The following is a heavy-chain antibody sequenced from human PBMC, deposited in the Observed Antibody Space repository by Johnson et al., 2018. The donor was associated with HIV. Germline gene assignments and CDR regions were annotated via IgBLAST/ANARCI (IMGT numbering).Heavy chain of an antibody. CDR2: ISYDGSNK. Sequence: VQLVESGGGVVQPGRSLRLSCAASGFTFSSYAMHWVRQAPGKGLEWVAVISYDGSNKYYADSVKGRFTISRDNSRNTLYLQMKSLRAEDTAVYYCAKDLGITVAGRGGLDAFDIWGQGTMVTVSS. J-gene: IGHJ3*02. CDR3: AKDLGITVAGRGGLDAFDI. CDR1: GFTFSSYA. D-gene: IGHD6-19*01. V-gene: IGHV3-30-3*01.